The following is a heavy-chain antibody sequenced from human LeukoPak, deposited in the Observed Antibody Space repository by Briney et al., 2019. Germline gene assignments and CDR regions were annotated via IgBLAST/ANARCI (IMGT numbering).Heavy chain of an antibody. CDR2: ISSSGSTI. Sequence: GGSLRLSCAASGFTFSSYEMNWVRQAPGKGLEWVSYISSSGSTIYYADSVKGRFTISRDNAKNSLYLQMNSLRAGDTAVYYCARGLAAADDYWGQGTLVTVSS. CDR3: ARGLAAADDY. CDR1: GFTFSSYE. J-gene: IGHJ4*02. V-gene: IGHV3-48*03. D-gene: IGHD6-13*01.